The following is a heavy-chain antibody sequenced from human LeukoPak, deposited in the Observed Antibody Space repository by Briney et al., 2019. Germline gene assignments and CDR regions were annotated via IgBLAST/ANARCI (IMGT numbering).Heavy chain of an antibody. Sequence: ASVKVSCKASGGTFSSYTISWVRQAPGQGREWMGRSIPILGIANYAQKFQGRVTITADKSTSTAYMELSSLRSEDTAVYYCTYPPVAGNDYWGQGTLVTVSS. CDR3: TYPPVAGNDY. D-gene: IGHD6-19*01. CDR1: GGTFSSYT. J-gene: IGHJ4*02. CDR2: SIPILGIA. V-gene: IGHV1-69*02.